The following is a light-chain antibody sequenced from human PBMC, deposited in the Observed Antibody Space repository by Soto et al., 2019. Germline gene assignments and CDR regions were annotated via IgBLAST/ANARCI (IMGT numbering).Light chain of an antibody. Sequence: QSVLSQSSSASASLGSSVKLTCTLSSGHSSYIIAWHQQPPGKAPRYLMNLEGSGSSNKGSGVPDRFSASSSGADRYLTISNIQSEDEADYYCETWDSDSVVFGGGTKVTVL. V-gene: IGLV4-60*03. J-gene: IGLJ2*01. CDR1: SGHSSYI. CDR2: LEGSGSS. CDR3: ETWDSDSVV.